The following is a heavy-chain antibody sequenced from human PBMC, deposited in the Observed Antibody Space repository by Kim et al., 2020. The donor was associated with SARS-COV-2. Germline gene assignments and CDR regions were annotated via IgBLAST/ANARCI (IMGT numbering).Heavy chain of an antibody. Sequence: KYSQRFQGRVTITRDTSARTTYMELSSLRSEDTGIYYCARGWSATGIDPWGQGTLVTVSS. J-gene: IGHJ5*02. CDR3: ARGWSATGIDP. V-gene: IGHV1-3*01. D-gene: IGHD2-15*01.